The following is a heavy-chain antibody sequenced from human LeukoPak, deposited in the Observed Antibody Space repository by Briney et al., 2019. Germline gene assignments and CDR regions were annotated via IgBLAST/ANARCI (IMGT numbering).Heavy chain of an antibody. V-gene: IGHV1-2*02. CDR2: INPNSGGT. CDR1: GYTFTSYD. D-gene: IGHD3-9*01. CDR3: ARDMGLRYFDWLPPSDY. J-gene: IGHJ4*02. Sequence: GASVKVSCKASGYTFTSYDINWVRQAPGQGLEWMGWINPNSGGTNYAQKFQGRVTMTRDTSISTAYMELSRLRSDDTAVYYCARDMGLRYFDWLPPSDYWGQGTLVTVSS.